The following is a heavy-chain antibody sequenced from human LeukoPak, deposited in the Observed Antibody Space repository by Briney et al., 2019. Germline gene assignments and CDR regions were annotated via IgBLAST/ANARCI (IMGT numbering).Heavy chain of an antibody. D-gene: IGHD6-13*01. CDR1: GFTFRSYN. J-gene: IGHJ4*02. Sequence: GGSLRLSCATSGFTFRSYNMNWVRQAPGKGLEWVSYIGFSSSTIYYADSVKGRFTISRDNAKNSLYLQMNSLRAEDTAVYYCARDELQAAAGGITYWGQGTLVTVPS. CDR2: IGFSSSTI. V-gene: IGHV3-48*04. CDR3: ARDELQAAAGGITY.